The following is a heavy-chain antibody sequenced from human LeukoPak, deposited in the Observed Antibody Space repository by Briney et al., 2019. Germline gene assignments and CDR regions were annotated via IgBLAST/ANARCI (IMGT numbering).Heavy chain of an antibody. CDR1: GVTFSDYY. J-gene: IGHJ4*02. CDR2: ISSGGETI. Sequence: PGGSLRLSCTVSGVTFSDYYMSWLRQAPGKGLEGISYISSGGETIYYADSVKGRFTICRDNAKNSLHLQMNSLTAADTAQYYCASGSLSAGTTSDFDDWGQGTLVTVSS. D-gene: IGHD1-1*01. V-gene: IGHV3-11*01. CDR3: ASGSLSAGTTSDFDD.